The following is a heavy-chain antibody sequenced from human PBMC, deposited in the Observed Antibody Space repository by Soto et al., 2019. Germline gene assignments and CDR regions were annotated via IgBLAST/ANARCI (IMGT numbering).Heavy chain of an antibody. Sequence: GGSLRLSCAASGFTFSSYDMHWVRQATGKGLEWVSAIGTAGDTYYPGSVKGRFTISRENAKNSLYLQMNSLRAEDTAVYYCARASGCSSTSCYPGEAPPDYWGQGTLVTVS. V-gene: IGHV3-13*01. D-gene: IGHD2-2*01. J-gene: IGHJ4*02. CDR1: GFTFSSYD. CDR2: IGTAGDT. CDR3: ARASGCSSTSCYPGEAPPDY.